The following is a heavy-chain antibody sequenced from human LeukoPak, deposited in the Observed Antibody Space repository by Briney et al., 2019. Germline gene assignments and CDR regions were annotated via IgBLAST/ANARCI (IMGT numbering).Heavy chain of an antibody. CDR2: IFYTGST. Sequence: SETLSLTCTVSGGSISDYYWSWIRQPPGKGLEWIGYIFYTGSTNYNPSLKSRVTISLDTSKNQFSLKLSSVTAAGTAVYFCARVGGRRSDYWGQGTLVTVSS. V-gene: IGHV4-59*01. CDR1: GGSISDYY. CDR3: ARVGGRRSDY. D-gene: IGHD1-26*01. J-gene: IGHJ4*02.